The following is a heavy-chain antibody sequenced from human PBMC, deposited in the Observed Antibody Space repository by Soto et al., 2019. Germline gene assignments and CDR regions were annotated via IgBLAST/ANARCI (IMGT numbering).Heavy chain of an antibody. J-gene: IGHJ3*02. V-gene: IGHV3-23*01. CDR3: AKATATGGGAFEI. D-gene: IGHD2-8*02. Sequence: GGSLRLSCAVSGFICSSYDMSWVRQAPGKGLAWVSTILVAGSQHYEDSVQGRFTISRDTSKNTVFLYMNSLTAGDTAVYYCAKATATGGGAFEIYGQGTMVTVSS. CDR2: ILVAGSQ. CDR1: GFICSSYD.